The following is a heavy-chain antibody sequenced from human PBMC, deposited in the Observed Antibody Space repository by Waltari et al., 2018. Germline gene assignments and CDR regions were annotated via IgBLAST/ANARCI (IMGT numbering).Heavy chain of an antibody. CDR2: IIPIFGTA. D-gene: IGHD2-2*01. CDR1: GGTFSSYA. V-gene: IGHV1-69*01. CDR3: ARFPEYQLPYYYYGIDV. J-gene: IGHJ6*02. Sequence: QVQLVQSGAGVKKPGSSVKVTCKASGGTFSSYAISWVRQAPGQGLEWMGGIIPIFGTANYAQKFQGRVTITADESTSTAYMELSSLRSEDTAVYYCARFPEYQLPYYYYGIDVWGQGTTVTVSS.